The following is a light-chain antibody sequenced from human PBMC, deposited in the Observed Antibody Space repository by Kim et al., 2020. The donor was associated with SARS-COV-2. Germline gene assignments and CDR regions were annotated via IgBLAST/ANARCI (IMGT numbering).Light chain of an antibody. CDR3: QQYNKWPLA. J-gene: IGKJ1*01. CDR2: GAS. CDR1: RSVNTN. V-gene: IGKV3-15*01. Sequence: VFPGERATLSCRASRSVNTNLAWYQQKPGQAPRLLIYGASTRATGIPARFSGSGSGTEFTLTISSLQSEDFAVYYCQQYNKWPLAFGQGTKVEIK.